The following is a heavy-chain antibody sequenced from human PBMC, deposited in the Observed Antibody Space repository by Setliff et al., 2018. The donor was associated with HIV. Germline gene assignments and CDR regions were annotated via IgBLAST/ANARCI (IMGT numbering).Heavy chain of an antibody. CDR3: ARDPSQYLDFLFDPQPFNV. CDR2: IYLGETT. CDR1: SGYMSGHF. D-gene: IGHD3-9*01. J-gene: IGHJ3*01. V-gene: IGHV4-59*11. Sequence: SETLSLTCTVSSGYMSGHFWTWVRQTPGEVLEWIGNIYLGETTNYNPSLKSRATISLDTSKRQFSLHLTSVTAADTAIYYCARDPSQYLDFLFDPQPFNVWGHGTMVTVSS.